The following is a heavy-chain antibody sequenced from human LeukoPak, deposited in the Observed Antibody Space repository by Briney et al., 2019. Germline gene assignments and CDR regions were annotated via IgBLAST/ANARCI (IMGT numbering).Heavy chain of an antibody. Sequence: GGSLRLSCTVSGFTVSSNSMSWVRQAPGKGLEWVSSISSSSSYIYYADSVKGRFTISRDNSKNTLYMQMNSLRAEDSAVYYCARPALEWLLYDAFDIWGQGTMVTVSS. CDR1: GFTVSSNS. CDR2: ISSSSSYI. D-gene: IGHD3-3*01. CDR3: ARPALEWLLYDAFDI. V-gene: IGHV3-21*01. J-gene: IGHJ3*02.